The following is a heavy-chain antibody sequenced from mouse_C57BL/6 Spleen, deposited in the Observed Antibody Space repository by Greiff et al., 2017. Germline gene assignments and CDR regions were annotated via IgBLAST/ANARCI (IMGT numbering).Heavy chain of an antibody. CDR2: IRNKANGYTT. Sequence: EVKLVESGGGLVQPGGSLSLSCAASGFTFTDYYMSWVRQPPGKALEWLGFIRNKANGYTTEYSASVKGRFTISRANSQSILYLQMNALRAEASATDYCARYHADYFDYWGQGTTLTVSS. CDR3: ARYHADYFDY. J-gene: IGHJ2*01. V-gene: IGHV7-3*01. CDR1: GFTFTDYY.